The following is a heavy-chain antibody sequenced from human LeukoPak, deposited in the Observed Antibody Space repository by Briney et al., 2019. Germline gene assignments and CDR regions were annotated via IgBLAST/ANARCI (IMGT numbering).Heavy chain of an antibody. V-gene: IGHV3-23*01. Sequence: GSLRLSCAASGFTVSDYYVSWIRQAPGKGLEWVSTISGSGGSTYYADSVKGRFTISRDNSKNTLYLQMNSLRAEDTAIYYCAKDQQSISYSPWGQGTLVTVSS. CDR1: GFTVSDYY. CDR3: AKDQQSISYSP. CDR2: ISGSGGST. J-gene: IGHJ5*02. D-gene: IGHD4-11*01.